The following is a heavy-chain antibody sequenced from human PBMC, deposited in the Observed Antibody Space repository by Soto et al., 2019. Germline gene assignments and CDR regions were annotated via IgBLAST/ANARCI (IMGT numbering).Heavy chain of an antibody. CDR2: INAGDCNT. J-gene: IGHJ5*02. Sequence: ASVQLSCKTCAYAFTSYPMHWVRQAPGQRLEWMGWINAGDCNTKYSQKFQGRVTITRDTSASTAYMELSSLRSEETAVYYCARDMGSSSWSPFDPWGLGTLV. V-gene: IGHV1-3*01. D-gene: IGHD6-13*01. CDR1: AYAFTSYP. CDR3: ARDMGSSSWSPFDP.